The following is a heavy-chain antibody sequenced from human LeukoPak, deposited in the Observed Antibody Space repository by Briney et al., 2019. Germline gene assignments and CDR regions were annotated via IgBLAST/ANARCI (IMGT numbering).Heavy chain of an antibody. J-gene: IGHJ4*02. CDR1: GGSFSGYY. CDR2: INHSGST. CDR3: ATEPAGERYCSSTSCYSY. Sequence: SETLSLTCAVYGGSFSGYYWSWIRQPPGKGLEWIGEINHSGSTNYNPSLKGRVTISVDTSKNQFSLKLSSVTAADTAVYYCATEPAGERYCSSTSCYSYWGQGTLVTVSS. D-gene: IGHD2-2*02. V-gene: IGHV4-34*01.